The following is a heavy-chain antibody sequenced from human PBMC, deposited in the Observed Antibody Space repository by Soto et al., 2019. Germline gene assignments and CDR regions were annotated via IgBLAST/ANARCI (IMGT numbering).Heavy chain of an antibody. CDR3: VRGASGTTYGMDV. CDR1: GFTFNTYW. CDR2: INNDGSNT. D-gene: IGHD1-1*01. J-gene: IGHJ6*02. V-gene: IGHV3-74*01. Sequence: EVKLVESGGGLVQPGGSLRLSCAASGFTFNTYWIHWVRQAPGKGLVWVSRINNDGSNTRYADSVKGRITISRDNAKNTLYLQMNSLRAEDTAVYYCVRGASGTTYGMDVWGQGTRVTVSS.